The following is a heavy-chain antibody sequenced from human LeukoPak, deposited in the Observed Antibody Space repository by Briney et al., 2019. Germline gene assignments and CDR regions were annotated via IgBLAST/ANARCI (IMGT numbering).Heavy chain of an antibody. CDR3: ARGPDYYYMDV. V-gene: IGHV4-38-2*02. J-gene: IGHJ6*03. Sequence: SETLSLTCTVSGYSISSGYYWGWIRQPPGKGLEWIGSIYHSGSTYYNPSLKSRVTISVDTSKNQFSLKLSSVTAADTAVYYCARGPDYYYMDVWGKGTTVTISS. CDR2: IYHSGST. CDR1: GYSISSGYY.